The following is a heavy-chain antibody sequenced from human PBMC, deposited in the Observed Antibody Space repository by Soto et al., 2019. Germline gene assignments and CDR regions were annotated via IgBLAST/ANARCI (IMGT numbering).Heavy chain of an antibody. CDR1: GFTFSSYA. Sequence: GGSLRLSCAASGFTFSSYAMSWVRQAPGKGLEWFSAISGSGGSTYYADSVKGRFTISRDNSKNTLYLQMNSLRAEDTAVYYCAKLLSHYDFWSGYYNFDYWGQGTLVTVSS. CDR2: ISGSGGST. V-gene: IGHV3-23*01. J-gene: IGHJ4*02. CDR3: AKLLSHYDFWSGYYNFDY. D-gene: IGHD3-3*01.